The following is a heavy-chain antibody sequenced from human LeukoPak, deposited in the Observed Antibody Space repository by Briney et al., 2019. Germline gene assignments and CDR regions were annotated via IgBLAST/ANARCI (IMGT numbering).Heavy chain of an antibody. Sequence: SETLSLTCAVYGGSFSGYYWSWIRQPPGKGLEWVGEINHSGSTNYNPSLKSRVTISVDTSKNQFSLKLNSVTAADTAVYYCARGYYDILTGYSSPFDYWGQGTLVTVSS. CDR1: GGSFSGYY. D-gene: IGHD3-9*01. J-gene: IGHJ4*02. V-gene: IGHV4-34*01. CDR2: INHSGST. CDR3: ARGYYDILTGYSSPFDY.